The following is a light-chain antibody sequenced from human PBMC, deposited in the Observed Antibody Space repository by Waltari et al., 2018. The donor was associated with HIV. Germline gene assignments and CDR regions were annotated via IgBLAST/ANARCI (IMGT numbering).Light chain of an antibody. J-gene: IGLJ2*01. Sequence: YVLTQPPSVSVAPGETATVTCEGDNIGTHTVHWYQQRPGQAPMMVMNYDSDRPPGIPERFSGSNSGNTAARTITRVEAGDEADYFCQVWDSRSNHLVVFGGGTRLTVL. V-gene: IGLV3-21*04. CDR2: YDS. CDR1: NIGTHT. CDR3: QVWDSRSNHLVV.